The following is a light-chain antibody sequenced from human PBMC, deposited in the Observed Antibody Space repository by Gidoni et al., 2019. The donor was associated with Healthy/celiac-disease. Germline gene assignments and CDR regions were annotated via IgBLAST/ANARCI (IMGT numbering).Light chain of an antibody. J-gene: IGKJ1*01. Sequence: IQLTQSPSSLSASVGARVTITSRASQVISSYLNWYQQKPGKAPKLLIYAASSLESGVPSRFSGSGSGTDFTLTISSLQPEDFAAYYCQQCYSTPRTFGQGTKVEIK. V-gene: IGKV1-39*01. CDR2: AAS. CDR1: QVISSY. CDR3: QQCYSTPRT.